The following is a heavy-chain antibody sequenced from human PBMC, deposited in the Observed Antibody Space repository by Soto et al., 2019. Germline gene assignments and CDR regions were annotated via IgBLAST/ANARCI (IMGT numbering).Heavy chain of an antibody. D-gene: IGHD6-6*01. J-gene: IGHJ4*02. Sequence: SETLSLTCTVSGGSISSSSYYWGWIRQPPGRGLEWIGSIYYSGSTYYNPSLKSRVTISVDTSKNQFSLKLSSVTAADTAVYYCAILGKGQLGDYWGQGTLVTVSS. V-gene: IGHV4-39*01. CDR2: IYYSGST. CDR3: AILGKGQLGDY. CDR1: GGSISSSSYY.